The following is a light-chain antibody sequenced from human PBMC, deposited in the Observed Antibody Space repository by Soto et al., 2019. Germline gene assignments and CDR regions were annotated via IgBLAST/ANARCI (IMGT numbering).Light chain of an antibody. Sequence: QSALTQPASVSGSPGQSITIPCTGTSSDVGSYNLVSWYQQHPGKAPKLMIYEGSKRPSGVSNRFSGSKSGNTASLTISGLQAEDEADYYCCSCAGSSTLVFGGGTKLTVL. V-gene: IGLV2-23*01. CDR2: EGS. CDR1: SSDVGSYNL. CDR3: CSCAGSSTLV. J-gene: IGLJ2*01.